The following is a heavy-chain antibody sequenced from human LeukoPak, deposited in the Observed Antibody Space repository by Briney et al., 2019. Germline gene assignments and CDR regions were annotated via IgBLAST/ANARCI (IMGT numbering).Heavy chain of an antibody. J-gene: IGHJ4*02. CDR1: GFTFSDFW. Sequence: PGGSLRLSCAASGFTFSDFWMSWVRQAPGKGLEWVANIKEDGSEKNCVDSVKGRFTISRDNAKNSLYLQMNSLRVEDTAMYYCARVSARGYDYWGRGTLVTVSS. CDR2: IKEDGSEK. V-gene: IGHV3-7*01. CDR3: ARVSARGYDY. D-gene: IGHD5-18*01.